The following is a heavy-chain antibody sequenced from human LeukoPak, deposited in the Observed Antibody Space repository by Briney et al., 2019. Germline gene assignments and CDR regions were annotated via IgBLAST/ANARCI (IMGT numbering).Heavy chain of an antibody. CDR1: GGTFSSYA. CDR2: IIPIFGTA. Sequence: GSSVKVSCKASGGTFSSYAISWVRQAPGQGLEWMGGIIPIFGTANYAQKFQGRVTITTDESTSTAYMELSSLRSEDTAVYYCARVGYYDSSGYHNWFDPWGQGTLVTVSS. CDR3: ARVGYYDSSGYHNWFDP. V-gene: IGHV1-69*05. D-gene: IGHD3-22*01. J-gene: IGHJ5*02.